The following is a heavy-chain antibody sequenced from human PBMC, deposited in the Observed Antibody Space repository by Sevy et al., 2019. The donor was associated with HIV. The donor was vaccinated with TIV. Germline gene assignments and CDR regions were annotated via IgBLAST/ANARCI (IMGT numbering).Heavy chain of an antibody. D-gene: IGHD3-16*01. CDR2: IYHSGST. Sequence: SETLSLTCAVSGGSISSVNWWHWVRQPPGKGLEWIGEIYHSGSTNYNPSLRSRVTTSVDNSKNQFSLKLRSVTAADTAVYYCARGGETPRGFDPWGQGSLVTVSS. CDR1: GGSISSVNW. J-gene: IGHJ5*02. CDR3: ARGGETPRGFDP. V-gene: IGHV4-4*02.